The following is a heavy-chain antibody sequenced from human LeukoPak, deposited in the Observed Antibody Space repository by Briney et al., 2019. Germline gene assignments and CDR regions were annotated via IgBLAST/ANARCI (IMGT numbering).Heavy chain of an antibody. D-gene: IGHD2-15*01. CDR3: ARDQDIVVVVAALRQREMGGFDP. Sequence: ASVKVSCKASGYTFTNYDINWVRQATGQGPEWMGWMNPKRGNTGYAQKFQGRVTMTRSTSISTAYMELSSLRSDDTAVYYCARDQDIVVVVAALRQREMGGFDPWGQGTLVTVSS. CDR1: GYTFTNYD. V-gene: IGHV1-8*01. CDR2: MNPKRGNT. J-gene: IGHJ5*02.